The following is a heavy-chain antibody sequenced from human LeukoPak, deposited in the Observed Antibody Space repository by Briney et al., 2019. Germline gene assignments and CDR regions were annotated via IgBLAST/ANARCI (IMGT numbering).Heavy chain of an antibody. CDR3: AKWGYYYDSSGYYYVPYFDY. D-gene: IGHD3-22*01. V-gene: IGHV3-23*01. CDR1: GFTFSGYA. CDR2: ISGSGGST. J-gene: IGHJ4*02. Sequence: PGGSLRLSCAASGFTFSGYAMSWVRQAPGKGLEWVSAISGSGGSTYYADSVKGRFTISRDNSKNTLYLQMNSLRAEDTAVYYCAKWGYYYDSSGYYYVPYFDYWGQGTLVTVSS.